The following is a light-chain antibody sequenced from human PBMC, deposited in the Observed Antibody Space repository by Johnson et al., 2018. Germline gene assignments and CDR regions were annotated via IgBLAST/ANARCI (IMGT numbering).Light chain of an antibody. Sequence: QSVLTQPPSVSAAPGQKVTISCSGSSSNIGNNYVSWYQQLPGTAPKLLIYENNKRPSGIPDRFSGSTSGTSATLGITGIQTGDEADYYCGTGDSSLSAGNVFGTGTKVTVL. CDR3: GTGDSSLSAGNV. CDR2: ENN. J-gene: IGLJ1*01. CDR1: SSNIGNNY. V-gene: IGLV1-51*02.